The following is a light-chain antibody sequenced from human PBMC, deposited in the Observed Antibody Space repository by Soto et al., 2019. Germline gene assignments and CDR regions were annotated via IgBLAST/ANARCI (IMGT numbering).Light chain of an antibody. V-gene: IGKV3-20*01. CDR1: QSVSSSY. CDR2: GAS. CDR3: QQYCT. Sequence: EIVLTQSPGTLSLSPGERATLSCRASQSVSSSYLAWYQQKPGQAPRLLIYGASSRATGIPDRFSGSGSGTDFTLTINRLEPDDFAVYYCQQYCTFGQGTKVEIK. J-gene: IGKJ1*01.